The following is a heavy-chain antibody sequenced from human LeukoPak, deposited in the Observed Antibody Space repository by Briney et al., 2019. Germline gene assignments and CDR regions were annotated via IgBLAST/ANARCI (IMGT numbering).Heavy chain of an antibody. V-gene: IGHV4-34*01. CDR2: INHSGST. J-gene: IGHJ4*02. Sequence: PSETLSPTCAVYGGSFSGYYWSWIRQPPGKGLEWIGEINHSGSTNYNPSLKSRVTISVDTSKNQFSLKLSSVTAADTAVYYCARPLLMTAFDYWGQGTLVTVSS. CDR1: GGSFSGYY. D-gene: IGHD3-16*01. CDR3: ARPLLMTAFDY.